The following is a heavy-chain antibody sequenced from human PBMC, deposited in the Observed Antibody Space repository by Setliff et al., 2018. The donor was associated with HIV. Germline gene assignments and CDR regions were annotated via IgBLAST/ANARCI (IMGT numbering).Heavy chain of an antibody. CDR1: GGPFSSYA. CDR2: IIPILGIA. J-gene: IGHJ4*02. V-gene: IGHV1-69*10. D-gene: IGHD3-22*01. CDR3: ASAPYDSSGYYYDY. Sequence: GASVKVSCKASGGPFSSYAISWVRQAPGQGLEWMGGIIPILGIANYAQKFQGRVTITADESTSTAYMELSSLRSEDTAVYYCASAPYDSSGYYYDYWGQGTLVTVS.